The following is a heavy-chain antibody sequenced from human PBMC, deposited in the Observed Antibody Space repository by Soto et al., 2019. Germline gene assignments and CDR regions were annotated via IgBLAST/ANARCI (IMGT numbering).Heavy chain of an antibody. CDR2: IYHSGST. CDR3: ARDRSAEAENYYYGMDV. V-gene: IGHV4-4*02. D-gene: IGHD6-13*01. CDR1: GGSISSSNW. J-gene: IGHJ6*02. Sequence: SETLSLTCAVSGGSISSSNWWSWVRQPPGKGLEWIGEIYHSGSTNYNPSLKSRVTISVDKSKNQFSLKLSSVTAADTAVYYCARDRSAEAENYYYGMDVWGQGTTVTVSS.